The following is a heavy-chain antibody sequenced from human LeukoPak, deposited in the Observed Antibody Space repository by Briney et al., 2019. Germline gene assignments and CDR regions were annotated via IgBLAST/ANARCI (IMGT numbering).Heavy chain of an antibody. V-gene: IGHV4-39*01. Sequence: SETLSLTCTVSGGSISSSSYYWGWIRQPPGKGLEWIGSIYYSGSTYYNPSLKSRVTISVDTSKNQFSLKLSPVTAADTAVDYCARRDPVAGLDYWGQGTLVTVSS. CDR3: ARRDPVAGLDY. CDR2: IYYSGST. CDR1: GGSISSSSYY. J-gene: IGHJ4*02. D-gene: IGHD6-19*01.